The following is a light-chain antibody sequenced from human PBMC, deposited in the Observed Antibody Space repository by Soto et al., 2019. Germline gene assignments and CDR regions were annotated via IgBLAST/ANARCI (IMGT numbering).Light chain of an antibody. V-gene: IGLV2-8*01. Sequence: QCALTQAPSVSGSRGQSVTISCTGTSSDVGGYNYVSWYQQHPGKAPKLMIYEVSKRPSGVPDRFSGSKSGNTASLTVSGLQPEDEADYYCSSYAGSNNLGVFGGGTKLTVL. CDR1: SSDVGGYNY. J-gene: IGLJ3*02. CDR2: EVS. CDR3: SSYAGSNNLGV.